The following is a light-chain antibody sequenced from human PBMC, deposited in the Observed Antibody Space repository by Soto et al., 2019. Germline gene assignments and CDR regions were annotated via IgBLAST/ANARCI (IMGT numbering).Light chain of an antibody. Sequence: EIVLTQSPCTLSLSRGERATLSFRASERIYSAYLGWYQQKPGQAPRLLIYGTSSRATGIPDRFSGSGSGTDFTLTISRLEPEDFAVYYCQQYGSSSWTFGEGTKVDIK. CDR3: QQYGSSSWT. J-gene: IGKJ1*01. CDR1: ERIYSAY. CDR2: GTS. V-gene: IGKV3-20*01.